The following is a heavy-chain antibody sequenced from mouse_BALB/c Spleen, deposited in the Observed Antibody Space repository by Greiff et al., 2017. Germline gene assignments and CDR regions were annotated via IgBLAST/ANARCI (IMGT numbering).Heavy chain of an antibody. D-gene: IGHD4-1*01. CDR3: ARELGRDYYAMDY. V-gene: IGHV5-6-3*01. J-gene: IGHJ4*01. CDR1: GFTFSSYG. Sequence: EVKLMESGGGLVQPGGSLKLSCAASGFTFSSYGMSWVRQTPDKRLELVATINSNGGSTYYPDSVKGRFTISRDNAKNTLYLQMSSLKSEDTAMYYCARELGRDYYAMDYWGRGASVTVAS. CDR2: INSNGGST.